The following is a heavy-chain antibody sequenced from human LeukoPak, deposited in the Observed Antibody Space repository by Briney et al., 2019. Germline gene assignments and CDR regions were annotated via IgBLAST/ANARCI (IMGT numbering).Heavy chain of an antibody. J-gene: IGHJ6*02. CDR1: GYTFTGYY. V-gene: IGHV1-2*02. CDR2: INPNSGGT. Sequence: ASVKVSCKASGYTFTGYYMHWVRKAPGQGLEWMGWINPNSGGTNYAQKFQGRVTMTRDTSISTAYMELSRLRSDDTAVYYCARRYNWNYGMDVWGQGTTVTVSS. CDR3: ARRYNWNYGMDV. D-gene: IGHD1-20*01.